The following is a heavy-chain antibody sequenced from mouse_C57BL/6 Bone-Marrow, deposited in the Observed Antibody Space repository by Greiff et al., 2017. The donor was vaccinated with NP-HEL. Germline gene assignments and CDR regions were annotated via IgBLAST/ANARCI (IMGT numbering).Heavy chain of an antibody. V-gene: IGHV1-81*01. CDR2: IYPRSGNT. D-gene: IGHD2-4*01. CDR1: GYTFTSYG. J-gene: IGHJ4*01. CDR3: ARVKDYDYDKAMDY. Sequence: VQLQQSGAELARPGASVKLSCKASGYTFTSYGISWVKQRTGQGLEWIGEIYPRSGNTYYNEKFKGKATLTADKSSSTAYMELRSLTSEDSAVYFCARVKDYDYDKAMDYWGQGTSVTVSS.